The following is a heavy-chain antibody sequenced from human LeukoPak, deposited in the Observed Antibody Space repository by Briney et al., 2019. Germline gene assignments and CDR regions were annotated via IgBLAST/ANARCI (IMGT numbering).Heavy chain of an antibody. V-gene: IGHV3-11*01. CDR3: AKGYCTGGSCYSGDY. Sequence: PGGSLRLSCAASGFTFSDYYMSWIRQAPGKGLEWVSYISSRGSTIYYADSVKGRFTISRDNAKNSLYLQMNSLRAEDTAVYYCAKGYCTGGSCYSGDYWGQGTLVTVSS. CDR2: ISSRGSTI. CDR1: GFTFSDYY. D-gene: IGHD2-15*01. J-gene: IGHJ4*02.